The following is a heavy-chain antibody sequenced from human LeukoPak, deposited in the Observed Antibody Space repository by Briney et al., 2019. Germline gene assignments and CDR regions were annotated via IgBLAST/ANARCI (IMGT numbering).Heavy chain of an antibody. V-gene: IGHV4-34*01. CDR1: GGSFSGYY. CDR3: ARVTRTQEMATMLP. CDR2: INHSGST. Sequence: PSETLSLTCAVYGGSFSGYYWSWIRQPPGKGLEWIGEINHSGSTNYNPSLKSRVTISVDTSKNQFSLKLSSVTAADTAVYYCARVTRTQEMATMLPWGQGTLVTVSS. J-gene: IGHJ5*02. D-gene: IGHD5-12*01.